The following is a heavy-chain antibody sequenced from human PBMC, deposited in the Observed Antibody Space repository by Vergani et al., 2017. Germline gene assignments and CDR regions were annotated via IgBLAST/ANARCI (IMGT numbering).Heavy chain of an antibody. CDR3: GSLDGSLREN. D-gene: IGHD1-26*01. Sequence: QVQLQESGPGLVKPSETLSLICTVSDFSITSGDYWGWSRQPPGKGLEWIGTIFHSGRTYYNPSLRSRLTISVDTSKNQFSLTLRSVTAADTAVYHCGSLDGSLRENWGQGTLVTVSS. CDR1: DFSITSGDY. V-gene: IGHV4-38-2*02. CDR2: IFHSGRT. J-gene: IGHJ4*02.